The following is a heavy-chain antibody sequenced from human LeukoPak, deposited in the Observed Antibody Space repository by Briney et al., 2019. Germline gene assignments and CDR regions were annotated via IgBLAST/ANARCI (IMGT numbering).Heavy chain of an antibody. J-gene: IGHJ4*02. Sequence: ASVKVSCKASGYTFTSYAMHWVRQAPGQRLEWMGWTNAGNGNTKYSQKFQGRVTITRDTSASTAYMELSSLRSEDTAVYYCARACRSSTSCYRSDFDYWGQGTLVTVSS. V-gene: IGHV1-3*01. D-gene: IGHD2-2*02. CDR1: GYTFTSYA. CDR2: TNAGNGNT. CDR3: ARACRSSTSCYRSDFDY.